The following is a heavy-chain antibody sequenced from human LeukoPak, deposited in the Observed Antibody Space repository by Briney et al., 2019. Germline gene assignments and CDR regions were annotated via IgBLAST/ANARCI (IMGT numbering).Heavy chain of an antibody. CDR1: GVSISYATYQ. J-gene: IGHJ4*02. CDR2: ISKSGTT. Sequence: SETLSLTCTVSGVSISYATYQWTWIRQSAGKGLEWIGLISKSGTTNYNPSHKSRVTISIDTTKNQFSLKLSSVTAADTAVYYCARVTYYDSSGYCFDYWGQGTLVTVSS. D-gene: IGHD3-22*01. CDR3: ARVTYYDSSGYCFDY. V-gene: IGHV4-61*02.